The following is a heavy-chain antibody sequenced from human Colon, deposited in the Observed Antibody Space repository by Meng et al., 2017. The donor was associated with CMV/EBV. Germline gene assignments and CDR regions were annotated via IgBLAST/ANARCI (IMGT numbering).Heavy chain of an antibody. CDR2: ITTAGDT. D-gene: IGHD1-7*01. Sequence: GESLKISCAASGFTFSSHDMHWVRQGPGKSLEWLSVITTAGDTYYADSVKGRFTISRENAKNSLYLHLTSLRAGDTGVYYCAASIAGTTRFDYWGQGALVTVSS. CDR3: AASIAGTTRFDY. J-gene: IGHJ4*02. CDR1: GFTFSSHD. V-gene: IGHV3-13*01.